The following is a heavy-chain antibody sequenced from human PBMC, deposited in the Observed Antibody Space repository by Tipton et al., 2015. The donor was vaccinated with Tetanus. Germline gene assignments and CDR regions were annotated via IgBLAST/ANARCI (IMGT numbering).Heavy chain of an antibody. CDR1: GFTFSSYW. J-gene: IGHJ6*02. CDR2: INEDGSGN. CDR3: ARSIAVSGYYYYGMDV. Sequence: SLRLSCAASGFTFSSYWMTWGRQAPGKGLEWVANINEDGSGNYYVDSVKGRFTISRDNAGNSLFLQMNSLRVEDTAVYYCARSIAVSGYYYYGMDVWGQGTTVTVSS. V-gene: IGHV3-7*01. D-gene: IGHD6-19*01.